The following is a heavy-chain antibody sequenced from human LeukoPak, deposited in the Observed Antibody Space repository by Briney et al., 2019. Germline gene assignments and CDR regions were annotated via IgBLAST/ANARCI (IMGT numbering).Heavy chain of an antibody. V-gene: IGHV4-31*03. CDR2: IYYSGST. D-gene: IGHD1-7*01. Sequence: SETLSLTCTVSGGSISSGGYYWSWIRQHPGKGLEWIGYIYYSGSTYYDPSLKSRVTISVDTSKNQFSLKLSSVTAADTAVYYCARDLGLNWNYEKNAFDIWGQGTMVTVSS. CDR3: ARDLGLNWNYEKNAFDI. CDR1: GGSISSGGYY. J-gene: IGHJ3*02.